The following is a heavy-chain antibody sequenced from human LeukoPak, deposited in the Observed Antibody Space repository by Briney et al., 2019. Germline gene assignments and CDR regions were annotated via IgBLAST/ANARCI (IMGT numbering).Heavy chain of an antibody. CDR2: IYHSGST. J-gene: IGHJ4*02. V-gene: IGHV4-30-2*01. CDR1: GGSISSGGYY. D-gene: IGHD1-26*01. Sequence: PSQTLSLTCTVSGGSISSGGYYWRWIRQPPGKGLEWIGYIYHSGSTYYNPSLKSRVTISVDRSKNQFSLKLSSVTAADTAVYYCARAPPGSGSYYVDYWGQGTLVTVSS. CDR3: ARAPPGSGSYYVDY.